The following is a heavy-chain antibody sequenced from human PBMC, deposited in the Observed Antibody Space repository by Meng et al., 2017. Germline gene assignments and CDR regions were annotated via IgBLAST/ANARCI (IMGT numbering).Heavy chain of an antibody. CDR1: GDSVSSNSAG. Sequence: QVQRQQAGPGLVKPSQTLSLACAISGDSVSSNSAGWNWIRQSPSRGLEWLGRTYYRSKWYNDYAVSVKSRITINPDTSKNQFSLQLNSVTPEDTAVYYCARGVVYAISYFDYWGQGTLVTVSS. CDR3: ARGVVYAISYFDY. J-gene: IGHJ4*02. D-gene: IGHD2-8*02. CDR2: TYYRSKWYN. V-gene: IGHV6-1*01.